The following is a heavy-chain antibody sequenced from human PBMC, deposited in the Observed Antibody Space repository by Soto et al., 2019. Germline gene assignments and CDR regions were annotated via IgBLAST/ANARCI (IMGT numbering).Heavy chain of an antibody. J-gene: IGHJ4*02. CDR3: VRGVVVVVGSTAENFDH. V-gene: IGHV3-48*02. CDR2: ISYSGETK. CDR1: GFTFTKYS. D-gene: IGHD2-15*01. Sequence: GGSLRLSCVTSGFTFTKYSMNWVRQAPGKGLEWVSYISYSGETKYYADSLKGRYAISRDDAKNSVYLQMNSLRDEDTAFYYCVRGVVVVVGSTAENFDHWGQGT.